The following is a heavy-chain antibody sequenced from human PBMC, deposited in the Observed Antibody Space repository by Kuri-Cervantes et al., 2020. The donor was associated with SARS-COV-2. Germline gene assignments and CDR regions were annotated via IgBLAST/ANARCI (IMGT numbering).Heavy chain of an antibody. V-gene: IGHV1-2*02. Sequence: ASVKVSCKASRGTFSSYAISWVRQAPGQGLEWMGWINPNSGGTNYAQKFQGRVTMTRDTSISTAYMELSRLRSDDTAVYYCARAYCSSTSCYEDVWGKGTTVTVSS. J-gene: IGHJ6*04. D-gene: IGHD2-2*01. CDR3: ARAYCSSTSCYEDV. CDR1: RGTFSSYA. CDR2: INPNSGGT.